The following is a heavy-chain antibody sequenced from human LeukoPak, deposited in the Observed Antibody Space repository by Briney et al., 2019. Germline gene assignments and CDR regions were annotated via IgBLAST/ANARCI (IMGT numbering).Heavy chain of an antibody. D-gene: IGHD3-9*01. Sequence: RPGGTLRLSCAASGFTFSSYGMSWVRQAPGKGLEWVSAISGSGGSTYYADSVKGRFTISRDNSKNTLYLQMNSLRAEDTAVYYCAKGPGRLYDILTGNYYYYYYMDVWGKGTTVTISS. CDR2: ISGSGGST. CDR1: GFTFSSYG. J-gene: IGHJ6*03. CDR3: AKGPGRLYDILTGNYYYYYYMDV. V-gene: IGHV3-23*01.